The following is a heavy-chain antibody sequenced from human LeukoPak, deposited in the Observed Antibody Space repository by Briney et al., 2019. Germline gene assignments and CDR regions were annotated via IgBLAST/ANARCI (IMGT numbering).Heavy chain of an antibody. CDR1: GFTFDDYT. D-gene: IGHD3-10*01. V-gene: IGHV3-43*01. CDR2: ISWDGGST. J-gene: IGHJ4*02. CDR3: AKDHYYGSGSYSRWVYFDY. Sequence: GGSLCLSCAASGFTFDDYTMHWVRQAPGKGLEWVSLISWDGGSTYYADSVKGRFTISRDNSKNSLYLQMNSLRTEDTALYFCAKDHYYGSGSYSRWVYFDYWGQGTVVTVSS.